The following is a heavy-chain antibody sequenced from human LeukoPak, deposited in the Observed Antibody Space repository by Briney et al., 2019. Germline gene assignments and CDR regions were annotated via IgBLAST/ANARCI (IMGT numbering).Heavy chain of an antibody. CDR2: IYYSGST. CDR1: GGSISSGDYY. CDR3: ARHKQWLVPSNYYYGMDV. Sequence: SETLSLTCTVSGGSISSGDYYWSWIRQPPGKGLEWIGYIYYSGSTYYNPSLKSRVTISVDTSKNQFSLKLSSVTAADTAVYYCARHKQWLVPSNYYYGMDVWGQGTTVTVSS. J-gene: IGHJ6*02. V-gene: IGHV4-30-4*01. D-gene: IGHD6-19*01.